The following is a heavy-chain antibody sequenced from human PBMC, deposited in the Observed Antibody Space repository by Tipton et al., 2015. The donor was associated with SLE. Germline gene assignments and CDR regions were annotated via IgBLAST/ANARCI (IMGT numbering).Heavy chain of an antibody. Sequence: GSLRLSCAVYGGSFSGYYWSWIRQPPGKGLEWIGYIYYSGSTNYNPSLKSRVTISVDTSKNQFSLKLSSVTAADTAVYYCAREGYRAQGSSGAFGYWGQGTLVTVSS. CDR3: AREGYRAQGSSGAFGY. CDR2: IYYSGST. V-gene: IGHV4-34*11. CDR1: GGSFSGYY. D-gene: IGHD6-19*01. J-gene: IGHJ4*02.